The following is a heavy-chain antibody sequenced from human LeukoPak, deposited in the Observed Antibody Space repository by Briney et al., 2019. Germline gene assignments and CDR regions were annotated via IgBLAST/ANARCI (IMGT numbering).Heavy chain of an antibody. CDR2: IYSGGST. CDR1: GFTVSSNY. D-gene: IGHD2-15*01. J-gene: IGHJ4*02. CDR3: ARDIWDSCGRFFDY. V-gene: IGHV3-53*01. Sequence: SGGSLRLSCAASGFTVSSNYMSWVRQAPGKGLEWVSVIYSGGSTYYADSVKGRFTISRDNSKNTLYLQMNSLRAEDTAVYYCARDIWDSCGRFFDYWGQGTLVTVSS.